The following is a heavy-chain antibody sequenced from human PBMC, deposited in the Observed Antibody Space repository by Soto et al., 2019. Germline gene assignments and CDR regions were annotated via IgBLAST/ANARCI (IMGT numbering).Heavy chain of an antibody. D-gene: IGHD3-10*01. J-gene: IGHJ5*02. CDR1: GGTFSSYT. CDR2: IIPLPGIA. CDR3: AREYGSGSSS. V-gene: IGHV1-69*08. Sequence: QVQLGQSGAEVKKPGSSVKVSCKASGGTFSSYTISWVRQAPGQGLEWMGGIIPLPGIANHAQKFQGRVPITADKSTSTAYMELSSPRSDDTAVYYYAREYGSGSSSCGQGTLVTFSS.